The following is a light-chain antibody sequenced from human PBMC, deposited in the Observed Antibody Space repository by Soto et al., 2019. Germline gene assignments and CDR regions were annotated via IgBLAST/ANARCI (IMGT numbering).Light chain of an antibody. V-gene: IGLV1-40*01. CDR1: RSNIGAGYD. Sequence: QAVVTQPPSVSGARGQRVTISCTGSRSNIGAGYDVHWYQQLPGTAPKLLIYGNSNRPSGVPDRFSGSKSGTSASLAITGLQAEDEADYYCQSYDSSLSVVFGGGTKLTVL. J-gene: IGLJ2*01. CDR3: QSYDSSLSVV. CDR2: GNS.